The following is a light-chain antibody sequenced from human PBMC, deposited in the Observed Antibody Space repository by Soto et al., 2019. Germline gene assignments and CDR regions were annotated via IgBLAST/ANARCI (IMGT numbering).Light chain of an antibody. V-gene: IGKV3-20*01. Sequence: EIVLTQSPGTLSLSPGERATLTCRASQSVSSNNFAWYQQRPGEAPRVVIYDASTSATGIPEWFSGSGSGTAFTLTTSRLEPEDFSVYYCQQYGRSSFTFGPGTKVDIK. J-gene: IGKJ3*01. CDR2: DAS. CDR3: QQYGRSSFT. CDR1: QSVSSNN.